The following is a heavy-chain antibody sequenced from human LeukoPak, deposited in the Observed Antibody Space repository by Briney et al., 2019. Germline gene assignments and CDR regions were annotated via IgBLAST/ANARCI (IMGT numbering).Heavy chain of an antibody. D-gene: IGHD3-16*02. Sequence: PSETLSLTCTVSGGSISSYYWSWIRQPPGKGLEWIGYIYYSGSTNYNPSLKSRVTISVDTSKNQFSLKLSSVTAADTAVYYCARRDDYVWGSYRRFDYWGQGTLVTVSS. V-gene: IGHV4-59*12. CDR1: GGSISSYY. CDR3: ARRDDYVWGSYRRFDY. CDR2: IYYSGST. J-gene: IGHJ4*02.